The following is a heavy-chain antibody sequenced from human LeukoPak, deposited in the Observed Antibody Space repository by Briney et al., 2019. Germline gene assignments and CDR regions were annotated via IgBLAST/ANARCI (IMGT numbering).Heavy chain of an antibody. CDR3: ARVGTGNLDY. V-gene: IGHV4-39*07. Sequence: SETLSLTCTVSGGSISSSSYYWGWIRQPPGKGREWIGSIYYSGSTYYNPSLKSRVTISVDTSKNQFSLKLSSVTAADTAVYYCARVGTGNLDYWGQGTLVTVSS. J-gene: IGHJ4*02. D-gene: IGHD1-1*01. CDR1: GGSISSSSYY. CDR2: IYYSGST.